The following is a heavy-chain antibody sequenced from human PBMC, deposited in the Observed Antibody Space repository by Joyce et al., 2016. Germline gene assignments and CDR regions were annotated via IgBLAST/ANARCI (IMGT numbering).Heavy chain of an antibody. D-gene: IGHD1-26*01. Sequence: QLVQSGPEVRKPATSVKVSCKPSGFIFNSAAVHWVRQAPGQRLEWIGWICFGSGNTKYAQNFQQRVTFIRDVSTSTAYMELTSLRSEDTAVYYCATDRVGALSPWGPGTLVTVSS. CDR1: GFIFNSAA. CDR3: ATDRVGALSP. V-gene: IGHV1-58*01. J-gene: IGHJ4*02. CDR2: ICFGSGNT.